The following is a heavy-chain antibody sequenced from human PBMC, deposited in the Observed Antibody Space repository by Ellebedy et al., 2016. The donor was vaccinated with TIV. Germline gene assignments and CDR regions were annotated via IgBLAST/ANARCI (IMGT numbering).Heavy chain of an antibody. J-gene: IGHJ4*02. V-gene: IGHV3-74*01. CDR1: GFTFSNYY. CDR2: IKSDGSTT. CDR3: AWYGSGSPF. D-gene: IGHD3-10*01. Sequence: GESLKISXAASGFTFSNYYMHWVRQAPGKGLVGVSRIKSDGSTTTYADSVKGRFTISRDNAKNTLYLEMISLRAEDTAVYYCAWYGSGSPFWGQGTLVTVSS.